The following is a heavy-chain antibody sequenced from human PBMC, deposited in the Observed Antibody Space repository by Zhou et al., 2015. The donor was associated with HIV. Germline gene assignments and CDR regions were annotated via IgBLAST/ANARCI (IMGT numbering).Heavy chain of an antibody. CDR2: VSYDGTKQ. CDR3: ARGVGTTDWGSHYFDP. D-gene: IGHD1-26*01. J-gene: IGHJ5*02. CDR1: GFTFRTFG. Sequence: QVQLVESGGGVVQPGRSLRLSCSASGFTFRTFGMHWVRQAPGTGLEWVATVSYDGTKQYYADFVKGRVTISRDNSKNTVYLQMNSLRGDDTAVYFCARGVGTTDWGSHYFDPWGQGTQVTVSS. V-gene: IGHV3-30*03.